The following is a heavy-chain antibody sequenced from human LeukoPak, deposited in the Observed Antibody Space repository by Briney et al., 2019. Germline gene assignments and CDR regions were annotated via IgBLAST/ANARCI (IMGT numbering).Heavy chain of an antibody. V-gene: IGHV4-59*08. CDR1: GGSISSYY. J-gene: IGHJ4*02. Sequence: SETLSLTCTVSGGSISSYYWSWIRQPPGKGLEWIGFIYYSGTTNYNPSLKSRVTISVDTSKNQFSLRLSSATAADTAVYYCGRYDGSGYIDYWGQGTLVTVSP. D-gene: IGHD3-22*01. CDR3: GRYDGSGYIDY. CDR2: IYYSGTT.